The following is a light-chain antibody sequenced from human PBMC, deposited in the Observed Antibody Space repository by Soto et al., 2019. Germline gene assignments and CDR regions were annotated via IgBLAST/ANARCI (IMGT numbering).Light chain of an antibody. Sequence: DIQMTQSPSTLSASVGDRVTITCRASQSISTWLAWYQQKPGKAPNLLIYDASSLESGVPSRFSGSGSGTEFTLTISSLQPDDFATYYCQQCNSYSPAFGQGTKVEIK. V-gene: IGKV1-5*01. CDR1: QSISTW. CDR2: DAS. CDR3: QQCNSYSPA. J-gene: IGKJ1*01.